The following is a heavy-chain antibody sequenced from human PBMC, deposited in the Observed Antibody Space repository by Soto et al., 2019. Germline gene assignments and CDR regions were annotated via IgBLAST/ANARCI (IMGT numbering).Heavy chain of an antibody. D-gene: IGHD6-6*01. CDR1: GFTFSSYA. J-gene: IGHJ4*02. CDR2: ISGSDDST. Sequence: EVQLLESGGGLVQPGESLRLSCAASGFTFSSYAMSWVRQAPGKGLEWVSVISGSDDSTYYADSVKGRFTISRDNSKNTLYLQMNSLSVEDTAGYYCAKRSSSSTFDYWGQGTLVTVSS. CDR3: AKRSSSSTFDY. V-gene: IGHV3-23*01.